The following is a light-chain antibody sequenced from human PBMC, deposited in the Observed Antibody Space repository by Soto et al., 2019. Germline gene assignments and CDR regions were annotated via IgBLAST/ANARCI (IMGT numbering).Light chain of an antibody. CDR3: QHLDSYPFT. CDR1: HDIDSW. Sequence: DIQMTQSPSSVSASVGDRVTITCRASHDIDSWLAWYQHKPGKAPKLLIYAASSLQSGVPPRFSGSGSGTDFTLTIDSLQPEDFATYYCQHLDSYPFTFGPGTKVDVK. V-gene: IGKV1-12*01. CDR2: AAS. J-gene: IGKJ3*01.